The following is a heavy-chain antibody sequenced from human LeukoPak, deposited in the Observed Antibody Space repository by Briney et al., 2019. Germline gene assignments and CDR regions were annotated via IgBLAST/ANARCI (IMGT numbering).Heavy chain of an antibody. CDR2: IYYSGST. CDR1: GGXINSYY. Sequence: SETLSLTCTVSGGXINSYYWSWIRQPPGKGLEWIGYIYYSGSTNYSPSLKGRVTISVDTSKSQFSLKLSSVTAADTAVYYCARHTLVAASSFDCWGQGTLVTVSS. V-gene: IGHV4-59*08. D-gene: IGHD2-15*01. CDR3: ARHTLVAASSFDC. J-gene: IGHJ4*02.